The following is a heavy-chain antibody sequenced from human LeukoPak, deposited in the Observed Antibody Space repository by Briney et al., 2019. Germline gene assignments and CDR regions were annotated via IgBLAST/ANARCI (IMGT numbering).Heavy chain of an antibody. J-gene: IGHJ5*02. CDR1: GYSFTSYW. Sequence: GESLKISCKGSGYSFTSYWIGWVRQMPGKGLESMGIIYPGDSDTRYSPSFQGQVTISADKSISTTYLHWSSLKASDTAIYYCARPHSAYELSFDPWGQGTLVTVSS. D-gene: IGHD3-22*01. V-gene: IGHV5-51*01. CDR3: ARPHSAYELSFDP. CDR2: IYPGDSDT.